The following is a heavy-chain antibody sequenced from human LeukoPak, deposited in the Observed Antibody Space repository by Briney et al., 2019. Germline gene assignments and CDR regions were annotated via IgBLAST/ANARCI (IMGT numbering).Heavy chain of an antibody. CDR3: AKDGSSGYDWVDY. V-gene: IGHV1-69-2*01. CDR1: GYTFTDYY. Sequence: ASVKISCKVSGYTFTDYYMHWVQQAPGKGLEWMGLVDPEDGETIYAEKFQGRVTITADTSTDTAYMELSSLRSEDTAVYYCAKDGSSGYDWVDYWGQGTLVTVSS. J-gene: IGHJ4*02. D-gene: IGHD3-22*01. CDR2: VDPEDGET.